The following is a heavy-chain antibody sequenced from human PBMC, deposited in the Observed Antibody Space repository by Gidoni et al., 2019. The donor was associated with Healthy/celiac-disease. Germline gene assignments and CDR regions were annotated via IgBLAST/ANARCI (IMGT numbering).Heavy chain of an antibody. J-gene: IGHJ4*02. CDR1: GGSISSSSYY. CDR3: ARHRVGATGPFDY. D-gene: IGHD1-26*01. Sequence: QLQLQESGPGLVKPSETLSLTCTVSGGSISSSSYYWGWIRQPPGKGLEWIGSIYYSGSTYYNPSLKSRVTISVDTSKNQFSLKLSSVTAADTAVYYCARHRVGATGPFDYWGQGTLVTVSS. V-gene: IGHV4-39*01. CDR2: IYYSGST.